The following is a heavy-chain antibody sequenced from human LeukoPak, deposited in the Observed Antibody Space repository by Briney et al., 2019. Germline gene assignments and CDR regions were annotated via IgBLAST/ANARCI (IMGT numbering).Heavy chain of an antibody. CDR3: ARLSDSSGYGAFDI. D-gene: IGHD3-22*01. V-gene: IGHV5-51*01. Sequence: GESLKISCKGSGYSFTSYWIGWVRQMPGKGLKWMGIIYPGDSETRYSPSFQGQVTISADKSISTAYLQWSSLKASDTAMYYCARLSDSSGYGAFDIWGQGTMVTVSS. J-gene: IGHJ3*02. CDR1: GYSFTSYW. CDR2: IYPGDSET.